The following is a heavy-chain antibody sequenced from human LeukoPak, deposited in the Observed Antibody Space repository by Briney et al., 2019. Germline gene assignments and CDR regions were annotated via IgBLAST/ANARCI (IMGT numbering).Heavy chain of an antibody. J-gene: IGHJ4*02. V-gene: IGHV3-48*01. CDR1: GFTFSTYS. CDR3: ARGEYSSGWSFDY. CDR2: ITSSTNTI. D-gene: IGHD6-19*01. Sequence: PGGSLRLSCAASGFTFSTYSMHWVRQAPGKGLEWVSYITSSTNTIYYADSVKGRFTISRDNSKNTLYLQMNSLRAEHRAVYYCARGEYSSGWSFDYWGQGTLLTVSS.